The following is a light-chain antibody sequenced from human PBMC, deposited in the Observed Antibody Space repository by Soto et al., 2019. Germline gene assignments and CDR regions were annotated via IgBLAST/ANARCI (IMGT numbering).Light chain of an antibody. CDR2: HVT. Sequence: QSVLTQPASVSGSPGQSITISCTGTSSDIGHYDYLSWYQQHPGKAPKRMIYHVTYRPSGVSNRYSGSKSGNSASLTISGLQADDEADYYCCSLTTSHTYVFGSGTKLTVL. CDR1: SSDIGHYDY. V-gene: IGLV2-14*03. J-gene: IGLJ1*01. CDR3: CSLTTSHTYV.